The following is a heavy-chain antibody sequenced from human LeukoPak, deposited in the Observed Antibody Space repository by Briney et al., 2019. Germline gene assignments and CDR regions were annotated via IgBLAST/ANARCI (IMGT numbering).Heavy chain of an antibody. V-gene: IGHV4-39*07. J-gene: IGHJ4*02. CDR3: ARDGSSGWYLD. CDR2: IYYSGST. CDR1: GGSISSSSYY. D-gene: IGHD6-19*01. Sequence: SETLSLTCTVSGGSISSSSYYWGWIRQPPGKGLEWIGSIYYSGSTYYNPSLKSRVTISVDTSKNQFSLKLSSVTAADTAVYYCARDGSSGWYLDWGQGTLVTVSS.